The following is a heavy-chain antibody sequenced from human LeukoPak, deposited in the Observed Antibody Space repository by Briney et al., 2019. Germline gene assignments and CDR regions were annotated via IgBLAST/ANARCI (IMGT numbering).Heavy chain of an antibody. CDR3: ARGYGSFDY. J-gene: IGHJ4*02. V-gene: IGHV3-30*04. CDR2: MSYDGSNK. CDR1: GFTFSSYA. Sequence: GRSLRLSCAASGFTFSSYAMHWVRQAPGKGLEWVAVMSYDGSNKYYADSVKGRFTISRDNSKNTLYLQMNSLRAEDTAVYYCARGYGSFDYWGQGTLVTVSS. D-gene: IGHD4-17*01.